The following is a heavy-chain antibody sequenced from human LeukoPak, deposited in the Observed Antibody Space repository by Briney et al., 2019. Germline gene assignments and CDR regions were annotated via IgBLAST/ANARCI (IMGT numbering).Heavy chain of an antibody. Sequence: GGSLRLSCAASGFTFSNYAMSWVRQAPGKGLEWVSGISDNGGNTHYADSVRGRFTISRDNSKHTLYLQVNSLRAADAAVYYCARNSLGYCSGGSCYSSWYFDLWGRGTLVTVSS. CDR3: ARNSLGYCSGGSCYSSWYFDL. D-gene: IGHD2-15*01. V-gene: IGHV3-23*01. CDR2: ISDNGGNT. CDR1: GFTFSNYA. J-gene: IGHJ2*01.